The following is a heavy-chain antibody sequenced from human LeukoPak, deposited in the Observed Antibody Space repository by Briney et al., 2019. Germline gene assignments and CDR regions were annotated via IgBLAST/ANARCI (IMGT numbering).Heavy chain of an antibody. D-gene: IGHD3-22*01. CDR1: GGSISGSSYY. Sequence: SETLSLTCTVSGGSISGSSYYWGWIRQPPGKGLEWIGSIYYSGSTYYNPSLKSRVTISVDTSKNQFSLKLSSVTAADTAVYYCARHLRDSSGYRPYYFDYWGQGTLVTVSS. V-gene: IGHV4-39*01. CDR3: ARHLRDSSGYRPYYFDY. CDR2: IYYSGST. J-gene: IGHJ4*02.